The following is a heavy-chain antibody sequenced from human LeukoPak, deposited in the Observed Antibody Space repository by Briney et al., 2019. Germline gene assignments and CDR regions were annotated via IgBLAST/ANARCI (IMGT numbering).Heavy chain of an antibody. CDR1: EYSFTTYW. J-gene: IGHJ3*02. CDR2: INPGKSDT. D-gene: IGHD2-2*01. V-gene: IGHV5-51*01. CDR3: ARLLGLKVVIPDDEAFDI. Sequence: GESLKISCKGSEYSFTTYWIGWVRQMPGKGLEYMGIINPGKSDTRYSPSFRGQVTISADKSINTAYLQWGSLRASDTAIYYCARLLGLKVVIPDDEAFDIWGQGTMVTVSS.